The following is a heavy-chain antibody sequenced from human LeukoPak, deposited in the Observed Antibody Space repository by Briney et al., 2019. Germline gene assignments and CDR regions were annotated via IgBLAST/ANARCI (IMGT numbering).Heavy chain of an antibody. CDR3: ARVELDVSGYRLIQYFDY. V-gene: IGHV3-23*01. Sequence: GGSLRLSCAASGFTFSSYAMSWVRQAPGKGLEWVSAISGSGGSTYYADSVRGRFTISRDNSKNTVYLQMNSLRAEDTAVYYCARVELDVSGYRLIQYFDYWGQGTLVTVSS. J-gene: IGHJ4*02. CDR2: ISGSGGST. CDR1: GFTFSSYA. D-gene: IGHD3-22*01.